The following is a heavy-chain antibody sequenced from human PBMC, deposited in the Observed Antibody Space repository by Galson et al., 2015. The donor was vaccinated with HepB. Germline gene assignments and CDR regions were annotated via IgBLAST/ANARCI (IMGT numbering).Heavy chain of an antibody. J-gene: IGHJ3*02. CDR3: AREILRYFDKPSDAFDI. V-gene: IGHV1-69*06. Sequence: SVKVSCKASGGTFSSYAISWVRQAPGQGLEWMGGIIPIFGTANYAQKFQGRVTITADKSTSTAYMELSSLRSEDTAVYYCAREILRYFDKPSDAFDIWGQGTMVTVSS. CDR2: IIPIFGTA. D-gene: IGHD3-9*01. CDR1: GGTFSSYA.